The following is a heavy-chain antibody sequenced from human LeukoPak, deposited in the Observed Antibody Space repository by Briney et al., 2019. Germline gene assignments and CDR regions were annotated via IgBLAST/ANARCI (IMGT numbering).Heavy chain of an antibody. V-gene: IGHV4-39*01. CDR2: IYYSGST. Sequence: SETLSLTCTVSGGSISSSSYYRGWIRQPPGKGLEWIGSIYYSGSTYYNPSLKSRVTISVDTSKNQFSLKLSSVTAADTAVYYCARHFYYDFWSGYYWPFWFDPWGKGTLVTVSS. CDR1: GGSISSSSYY. D-gene: IGHD3-3*01. CDR3: ARHFYYDFWSGYYWPFWFDP. J-gene: IGHJ5*02.